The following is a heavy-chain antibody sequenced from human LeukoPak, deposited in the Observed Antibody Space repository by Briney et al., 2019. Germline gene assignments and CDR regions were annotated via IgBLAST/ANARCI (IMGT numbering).Heavy chain of an antibody. J-gene: IGHJ4*02. CDR2: VKSKSDGGTT. Sequence: GGSLRLSCAASEFSLTNAWMTWVRQAPGKGLEWVARVKSKSDGGTTDYAAPVKGRFTISRDDSTNTLYLQMNSLKTEDTAVYYCSSYGSGRSSTIYFYTWGQGTLVSVSS. CDR3: SSYGSGRSSTIYFYT. CDR1: EFSLTNAW. V-gene: IGHV3-15*01. D-gene: IGHD3-10*01.